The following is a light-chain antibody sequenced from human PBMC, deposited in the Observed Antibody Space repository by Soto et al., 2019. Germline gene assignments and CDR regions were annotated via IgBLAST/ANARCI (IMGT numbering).Light chain of an antibody. CDR2: YDD. Sequence: QSVLTQPPSVSEAPRQRGTISCSGSRSNIGNNGVNWYQQLPGKAPKFLIYYDDLKPSGVSDRFSGSKSGTSASLAISGLQSEDEADYYCAAWDDTLNGWVFGGGTQLTVL. CDR3: AAWDDTLNGWV. J-gene: IGLJ3*02. CDR1: RSNIGNNG. V-gene: IGLV1-36*01.